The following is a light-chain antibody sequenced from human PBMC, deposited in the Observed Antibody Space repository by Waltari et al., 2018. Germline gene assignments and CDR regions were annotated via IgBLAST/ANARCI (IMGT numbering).Light chain of an antibody. CDR1: SSNIGAGYD. V-gene: IGLV1-40*01. CDR3: QSYDSSLSGSRV. J-gene: IGLJ3*02. CDR2: GNS. Sequence: QSVLTQPPSVSGAPGQRVTISCTGSSSNIGAGYDVHWYQQLPGTAPKLLIYGNSNRPAGVPDRFSRSKSGTSASLAITGLQAEDEADYYCQSYDSSLSGSRVFGGGTKLTVL.